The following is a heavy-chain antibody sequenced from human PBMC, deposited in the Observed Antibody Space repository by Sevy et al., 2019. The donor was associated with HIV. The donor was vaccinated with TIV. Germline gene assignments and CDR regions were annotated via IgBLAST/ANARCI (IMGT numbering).Heavy chain of an antibody. CDR1: GFSITSYW. CDR3: ARDRDTDYGGNPLDS. CDR2: IKSDGNEK. V-gene: IGHV3-7*01. J-gene: IGHJ4*02. Sequence: GGSLRLSCAASGFSITSYWMDWVRQGPGKGLEWVANIKSDGNEKYYVNSVKGRFTISRDNAMNAVFLQMDSLTVEDTGVYYCARDRDTDYGGNPLDSWGQGTLVTVSS. D-gene: IGHD4-17*01.